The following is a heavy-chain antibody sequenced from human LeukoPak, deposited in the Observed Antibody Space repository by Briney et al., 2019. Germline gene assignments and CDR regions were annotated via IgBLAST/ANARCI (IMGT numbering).Heavy chain of an antibody. CDR3: AREVSRWPYYFDY. V-gene: IGHV4-30-4*01. Sequence: SSETLSLTCTVSGGSISSGDYYWSWIRQPPGKGLEWIGYIYYSGGTYYNPSLKSRVTISVDTSKNQFSLKLSSVTAADTAVYYCAREVSRWPYYFDYWGQGTLVTVSS. CDR2: IYYSGGT. D-gene: IGHD4-23*01. CDR1: GGSISSGDYY. J-gene: IGHJ4*02.